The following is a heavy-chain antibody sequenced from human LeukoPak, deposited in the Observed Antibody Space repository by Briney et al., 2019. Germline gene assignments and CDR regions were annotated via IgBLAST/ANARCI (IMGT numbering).Heavy chain of an antibody. CDR2: IKLDGSER. D-gene: IGHD6-25*01. V-gene: IGHV3-7*01. J-gene: IGHJ4*02. CDR3: ARGRLGY. Sequence: GGSLRLSCTASGFTFSSFWMNWVRQAPGKGLEWVANIKLDGSERYYVDSVKGRFTISRGNAKNSLYLQMNSLRVEDTAVYYCARGRLGYWGQGILVTVSS. CDR1: GFTFSSFW.